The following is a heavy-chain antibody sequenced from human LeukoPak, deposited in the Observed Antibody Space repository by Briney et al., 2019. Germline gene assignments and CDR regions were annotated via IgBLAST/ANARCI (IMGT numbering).Heavy chain of an antibody. Sequence: PSQTLSLTCAVSGGSISSGGYSWSWIRQPPGKGLEWIGYIYHSGSTYYNPSLKSRVTISVDRSKNQFSLKLSSVTAADTAVYYCAGQRQNSGDYWGQGTLVTVSS. V-gene: IGHV4-30-2*01. J-gene: IGHJ4*02. CDR1: GGSISSGGYS. D-gene: IGHD1-7*01. CDR3: AGQRQNSGDY. CDR2: IYHSGST.